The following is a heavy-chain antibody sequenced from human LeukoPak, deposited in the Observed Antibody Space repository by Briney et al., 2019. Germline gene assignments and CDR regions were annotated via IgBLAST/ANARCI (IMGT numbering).Heavy chain of an antibody. CDR1: GFTFSDYW. Sequence: PGGSLRLSCEVSGFTFSDYWMSWVRLAPGKGLERVASIKQHGTEKYYVDSVKGRFIISRDNAKNSLYLQMTSLRAEDTAVYYCARDCALGGYNYAHNWFDPWGQGTLVTVSS. V-gene: IGHV3-7*01. CDR2: IKQHGTEK. D-gene: IGHD5-18*01. J-gene: IGHJ5*02. CDR3: ARDCALGGYNYAHNWFDP.